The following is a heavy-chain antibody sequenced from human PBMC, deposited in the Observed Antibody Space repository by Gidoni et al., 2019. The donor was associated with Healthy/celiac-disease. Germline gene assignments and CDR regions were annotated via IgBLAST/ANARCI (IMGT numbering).Heavy chain of an antibody. J-gene: IGHJ4*02. Sequence: QVQLVQSGAEVKTPGASVEVSCKVSGYDFTSYGISWVRQAPGQGLEWMGWISAYNGYTNYAQKLQGRVTMTTDTSTSTAYMELRSLGSDDTAVYYCASYQLLYQGEFDYWGQGTLVTVSS. CDR2: ISAYNGYT. CDR1: GYDFTSYG. V-gene: IGHV1-18*01. CDR3: ASYQLLYQGEFDY. D-gene: IGHD2-2*02.